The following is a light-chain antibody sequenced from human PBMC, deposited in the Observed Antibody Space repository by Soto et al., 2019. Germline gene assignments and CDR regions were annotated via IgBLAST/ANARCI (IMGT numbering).Light chain of an antibody. Sequence: DIQMTQSPSTLSASVGDRVTITCRASQSISSWLAWYQQKPGKAPKLLIYDASSLESGVPSRFSGSGSGTEFTLTIRSLQPDDFATYYCQQNNSFLWTFGQGTKVEIK. CDR2: DAS. V-gene: IGKV1-5*01. CDR3: QQNNSFLWT. CDR1: QSISSW. J-gene: IGKJ1*01.